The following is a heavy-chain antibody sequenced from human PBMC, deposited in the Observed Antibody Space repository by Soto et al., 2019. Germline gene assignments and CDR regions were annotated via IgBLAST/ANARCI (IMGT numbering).Heavy chain of an antibody. CDR2: IYYSGTT. CDR3: SRVSKDTNVYCLDFDT. Sequence: QVQLQESGPGLVKPSQTLSLTCTVSGGSISSTDYYWSWIRQHPGKGLEWIGYIYYSGTTYYNPSLKCRLTISVDTSKNRFSLNLCSVTAADTAVYYCSRVSKDTNVYCLDFDTWGQWTMVTVSS. CDR1: GGSISSTDYY. D-gene: IGHD2-8*01. V-gene: IGHV4-31*03. J-gene: IGHJ3*02.